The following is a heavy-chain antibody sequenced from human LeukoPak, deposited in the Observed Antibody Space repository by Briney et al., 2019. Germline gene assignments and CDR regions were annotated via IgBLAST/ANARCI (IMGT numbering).Heavy chain of an antibody. CDR2: ISGSGDST. CDR1: GFTFNTYA. J-gene: IGHJ3*02. V-gene: IGHV3-23*01. CDR3: TKDFRDHGDYHAFDI. Sequence: GGPLRLSCTASGFTFNTYAMNWVRQAPGKGLEWVSAISGSGDSTFYAYSVKGRFTISRDNPENTLYLQMNSLRAEDTAVYYCTKDFRDHGDYHAFDIWGQGTMVTVSS. D-gene: IGHD4-17*01.